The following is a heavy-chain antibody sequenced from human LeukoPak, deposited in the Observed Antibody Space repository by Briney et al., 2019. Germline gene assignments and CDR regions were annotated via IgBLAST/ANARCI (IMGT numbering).Heavy chain of an antibody. CDR1: GYTFHTYD. V-gene: IGHV1-8*03. CDR2: MNPNTGNT. CDR3: GRVLGGGNSVHFDY. D-gene: IGHD4-23*01. Sequence: ASVTVSYKACGYTFHTYDINWLRQAAGHALEWMGWMNPNTGNTGYPQKLQGRVTITRTASTSTAYLQLSSLTSEDTAVYYCGRVLGGGNSVHFDYWGQGALVTVSS. J-gene: IGHJ4*02.